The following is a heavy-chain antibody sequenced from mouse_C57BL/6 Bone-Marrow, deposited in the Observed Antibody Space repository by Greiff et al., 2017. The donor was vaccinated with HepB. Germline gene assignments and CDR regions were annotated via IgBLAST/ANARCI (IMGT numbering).Heavy chain of an antibody. CDR1: GYAFSSSW. Sequence: VKLLESGPELVKPGASVKISCKASGYAFSSSWMNWVKQRPGKGLEWIGRIYPGDGDTNYNGKFKGKATLTADKSSSTAYMQLSSLTSEDSAVYFCHNGAWFAYWGQGTLVTVSA. J-gene: IGHJ3*01. CDR3: HNGAWFAY. V-gene: IGHV1-82*01. CDR2: IYPGDGDT. D-gene: IGHD1-3*01.